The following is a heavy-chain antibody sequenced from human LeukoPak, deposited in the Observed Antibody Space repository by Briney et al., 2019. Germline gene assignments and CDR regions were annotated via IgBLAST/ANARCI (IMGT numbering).Heavy chain of an antibody. CDR3: AREGHYDILTGPQDV. J-gene: IGHJ6*04. D-gene: IGHD3-9*01. Sequence: PSRTLSLTCTVSGGSISSGGYYWSWIRQPPGKGLEWIGYIYHSGSTYYSPSLKSRVTISVDRSKNQFSLKLSSVTAADTAVYYCAREGHYDILTGPQDVWGKGTTVTVSS. CDR1: GGSISSGGYY. V-gene: IGHV4-30-2*01. CDR2: IYHSGST.